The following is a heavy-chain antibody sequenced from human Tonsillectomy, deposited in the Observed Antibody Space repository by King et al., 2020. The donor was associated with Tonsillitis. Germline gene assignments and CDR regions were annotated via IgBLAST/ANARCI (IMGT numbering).Heavy chain of an antibody. V-gene: IGHV7-4-1*02. D-gene: IGHD1-1*01. Sequence: VQLVESEPELKKPGASVTVSCKASGYTFTNYAMTWVRQAPGQGLEWMGWINTKTGNPTYVQGFTGRFVFSLDTSVNTAYLQITGLKAEDTAVYYCARGERGITFFDFWGQGTLVTVSS. CDR3: ARGERGITFFDF. CDR2: INTKTGNP. J-gene: IGHJ4*02. CDR1: GYTFTNYA.